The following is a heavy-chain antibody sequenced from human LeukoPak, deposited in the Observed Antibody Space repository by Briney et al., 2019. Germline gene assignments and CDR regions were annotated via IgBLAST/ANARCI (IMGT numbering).Heavy chain of an antibody. CDR3: ARDYCSSTSCYFDY. CDR1: GYTFTNYG. J-gene: IGHJ4*02. V-gene: IGHV1-18*04. CDR2: ISAYNGNT. Sequence: ASVKVSCKASGYTFTNYGFTWVRQAPGQGLEWMGWISAYNGNTNYAQKLQGRVTMTTDTSTRTAYMELRSLRSDDTAVYYCARDYCSSTSCYFDYWGLGTLVTVSS. D-gene: IGHD2-2*01.